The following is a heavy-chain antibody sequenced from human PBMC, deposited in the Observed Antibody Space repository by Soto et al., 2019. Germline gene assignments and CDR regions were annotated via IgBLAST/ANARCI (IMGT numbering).Heavy chain of an antibody. J-gene: IGHJ4*02. CDR2: ISYDGSNK. D-gene: IGHD6-19*01. V-gene: IGHV3-30-3*01. CDR1: GFTFSSYA. Sequence: PGGSLRLSCAASGFTFSSYAMHWVRQAPGKGLEWVAVISYDGSNKYYADSVKGRFTISRDNSKNTLYLQMNSLRAEDTAVYYCARDSIAVAGIDYWGQGTLVTVSS. CDR3: ARDSIAVAGIDY.